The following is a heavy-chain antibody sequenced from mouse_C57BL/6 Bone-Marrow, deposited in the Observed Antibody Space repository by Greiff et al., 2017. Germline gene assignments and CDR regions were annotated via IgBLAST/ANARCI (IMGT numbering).Heavy chain of an antibody. V-gene: IGHV3-6*01. CDR2: ISYDGSN. J-gene: IGHJ3*01. Sequence: EVKLLESGPGLVKPSQSLSINCSVTGYSITSGYYWNWIGQFPGNKLEWMGYISYDGSNNYNPSLKNRISINRDTAKNQFFLNLNSVTTEDTATYYCAREGLLRGFAYWGQVSLVTVSA. CDR1: GYSITSGYY. D-gene: IGHD1-1*01. CDR3: AREGLLRGFAY.